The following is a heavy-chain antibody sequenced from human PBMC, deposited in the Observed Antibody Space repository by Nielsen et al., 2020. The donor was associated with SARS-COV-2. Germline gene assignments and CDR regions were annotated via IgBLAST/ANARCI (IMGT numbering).Heavy chain of an antibody. V-gene: IGHV1-18*04. D-gene: IGHD2-15*01. CDR1: GYTFTSYG. J-gene: IGHJ6*03. Sequence: ASVKVSCKASGYTFTSYGISWVRQAPGLGLEWMGWISAYNGNTNYAQKLQGRVTMTTDTSTSTAYMELSSLRSEDTAVYYCAADLWGRDCSGGSCYGNGLVFYYYYYMDVWGKGTTVTVSS. CDR2: ISAYNGNT. CDR3: AADLWGRDCSGGSCYGNGLVFYYYYYMDV.